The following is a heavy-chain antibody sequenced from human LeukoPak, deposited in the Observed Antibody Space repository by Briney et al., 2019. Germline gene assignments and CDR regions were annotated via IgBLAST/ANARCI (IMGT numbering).Heavy chain of an antibody. Sequence: NPGGSLRLPCAASGFTFSSYAMSWVRQAPGKGLEWVSGISGSGGSTYYADSVKGRFTISRDNSKSTLYVQMNSLRAEDTAVYYCAKDPVFGYSSSKYYFDYWGQGTLVTVSS. V-gene: IGHV3-23*01. J-gene: IGHJ4*02. CDR3: AKDPVFGYSSSKYYFDY. D-gene: IGHD6-13*01. CDR1: GFTFSSYA. CDR2: ISGSGGST.